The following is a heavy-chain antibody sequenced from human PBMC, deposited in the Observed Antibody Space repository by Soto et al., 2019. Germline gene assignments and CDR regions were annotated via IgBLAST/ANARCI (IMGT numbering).Heavy chain of an antibody. CDR2: IYYSGST. CDR3: ARQGYYYDSSGYSYFDY. J-gene: IGHJ4*02. V-gene: IGHV4-39*01. Sequence: SETLSLTCTVSGGSISSSSYYWGWIRQPPGKGLEWIGSIYYSGSTYYNPSLKSRVTISVDTSKNQFSLKLSSVTAADTAVYYCARQGYYYDSSGYSYFDYWGQGTLVTVSS. D-gene: IGHD3-22*01. CDR1: GGSISSSSYY.